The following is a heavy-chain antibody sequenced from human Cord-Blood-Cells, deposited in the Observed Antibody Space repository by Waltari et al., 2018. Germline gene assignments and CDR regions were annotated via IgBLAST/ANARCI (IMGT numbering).Heavy chain of an antibody. CDR2: IYHSGST. D-gene: IGHD6-13*01. CDR1: GYSISSGYY. Sequence: QVQLQESGPGLVKPSETLSLTCAVSGYSISSGYYWGWIRQPPGKGLEWIGSIYHSGSTYDNPSLKSRVTISVDTSKNQFSLKLSSVTAADTAVYYCARVGLGAAAGTDYWGQGTLVTVSS. V-gene: IGHV4-38-2*01. J-gene: IGHJ4*02. CDR3: ARVGLGAAAGTDY.